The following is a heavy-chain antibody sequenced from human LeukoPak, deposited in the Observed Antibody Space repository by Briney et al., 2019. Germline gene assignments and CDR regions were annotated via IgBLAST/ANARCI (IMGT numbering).Heavy chain of an antibody. Sequence: GESLRLSCAASGFTVSGDFMSWVRQAPGKGLEWVSAISNSGGGTYYADSVRGRFTVSRDDSKNTLYLQMNSLRAEDTAVYYCARYTVVSSPGAFDLWGQGTMVTVSS. J-gene: IGHJ3*01. D-gene: IGHD2-21*01. V-gene: IGHV3-23*01. CDR3: ARYTVVSSPGAFDL. CDR1: GFTVSGDF. CDR2: ISNSGGGT.